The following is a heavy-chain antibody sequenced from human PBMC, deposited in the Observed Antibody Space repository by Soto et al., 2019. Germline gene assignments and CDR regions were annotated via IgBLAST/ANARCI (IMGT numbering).Heavy chain of an antibody. CDR3: AVYYGDAPSYFDY. CDR1: GGSFSGYH. V-gene: IGHV4-34*01. CDR2: INHSGST. D-gene: IGHD4-17*01. J-gene: IGHJ4*02. Sequence: QVQLQQWGAGLLKPSETLSLTCAVYGGSFSGYHWSWIRQPPGKGLEWIGEINHSGSTNYNPSLKSRVTISVDTSKNQFSLKLSSVTAADTAVYYCAVYYGDAPSYFDYWGQGTLVTVSS.